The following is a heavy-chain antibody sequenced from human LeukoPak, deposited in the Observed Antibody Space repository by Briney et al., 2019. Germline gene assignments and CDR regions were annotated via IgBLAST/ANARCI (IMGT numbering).Heavy chain of an antibody. J-gene: IGHJ2*01. CDR2: IIPIFGTA. CDR3: ARIPQGWSGYSNWYFDL. CDR1: GGTFSSYA. Sequence: SVKVSCKASGGTFSSYAISWVRQAPGQGLEWMGGIIPIFGTANYAQKFQGRVTITTAESTSTAYMELSSLRSEDTAVYYCARIPQGWSGYSNWYFDLWGRGTLVTVSS. D-gene: IGHD3-3*01. V-gene: IGHV1-69*05.